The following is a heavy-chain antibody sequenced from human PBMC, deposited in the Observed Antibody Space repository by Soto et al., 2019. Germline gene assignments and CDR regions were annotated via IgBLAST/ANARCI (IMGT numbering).Heavy chain of an antibody. V-gene: IGHV1-46*01. CDR3: ARERIAAAGTRGAFDI. CDR1: GYTFTSYY. D-gene: IGHD6-13*01. J-gene: IGHJ3*02. CDR2: INPSGGST. Sequence: GASVKVSCKASGYTFTSYYMHWVRQAPGQGLEWMGIINPSGGSTSYAQKFQGRVTMTRDTSTSTVYMELSSLRSEDTAVYYCARERIAAAGTRGAFDIWGQGTMVTVSS.